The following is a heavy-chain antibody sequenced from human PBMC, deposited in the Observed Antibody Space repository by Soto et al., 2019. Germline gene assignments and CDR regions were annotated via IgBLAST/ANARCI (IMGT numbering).Heavy chain of an antibody. Sequence: QVQLVESGGGVVQPGRSLRLSCTASGFTFSSYAMHWVRQAPGKGLEWVAVLSYDGSNKYYADSVKGRFTISSDNSKNTLYLQMNSLRAEDTAVYYCARDSAQGLGTHDQCYRYYYYGMDIWGQGTTVTVSS. J-gene: IGHJ6*02. V-gene: IGHV3-30*14. D-gene: IGHD3-16*01. CDR3: ARDSAQGLGTHDQCYRYYYYGMDI. CDR2: LSYDGSNK. CDR1: GFTFSSYA.